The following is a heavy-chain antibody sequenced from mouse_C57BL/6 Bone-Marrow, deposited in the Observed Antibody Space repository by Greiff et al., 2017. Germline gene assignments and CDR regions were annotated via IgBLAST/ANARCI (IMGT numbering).Heavy chain of an antibody. Sequence: EVMLVESGGGLVQPGGSLKLSCAASGFTFSDYGMAWVRQAPRKGPEWVAFISNLAYSIYYADTVTGRFTISRENAKNTLYLEMSSLRSEDTAMYYCARSTRGFAYWGQGTLVTVSA. D-gene: IGHD3-3*01. J-gene: IGHJ3*01. V-gene: IGHV5-15*01. CDR3: ARSTRGFAY. CDR2: ISNLAYSI. CDR1: GFTFSDYG.